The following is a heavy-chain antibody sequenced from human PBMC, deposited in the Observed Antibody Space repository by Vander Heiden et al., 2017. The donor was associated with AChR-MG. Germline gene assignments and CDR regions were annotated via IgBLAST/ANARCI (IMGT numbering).Heavy chain of an antibody. V-gene: IGHV1-69*01. Sequence: QVQLVQSGAEVKKPGSSVKVSCKASGSTFSSYAISWVRQAPGQGLEWMGGIIPIFGTANYAQKFQGRVTITADESTSTAYMELSSLRSEDTAVYYCARGATCSGGSCYSLLYYYMDVWGKGTTVTVSS. CDR3: ARGATCSGGSCYSLLYYYMDV. J-gene: IGHJ6*03. D-gene: IGHD2-15*01. CDR1: GSTFSSYA. CDR2: IIPIFGTA.